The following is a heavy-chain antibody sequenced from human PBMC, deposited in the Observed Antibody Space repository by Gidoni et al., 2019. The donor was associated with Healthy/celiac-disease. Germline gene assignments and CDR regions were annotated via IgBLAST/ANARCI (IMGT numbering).Heavy chain of an antibody. CDR1: GFTFSSYG. Sequence: QVQLVESGGGVVQPGGSLRLSCAGSGFTFSSYGMHWVRQAPGKGLVWVAFIRYDGSNKYYADSVKGRFTISRDNSKNTLYLQMNSLRAEDTAVYYCAYSWGREGYFDYWGQGTLVTVSS. V-gene: IGHV3-30*02. D-gene: IGHD3-16*01. J-gene: IGHJ4*02. CDR3: AYSWGREGYFDY. CDR2: IRYDGSNK.